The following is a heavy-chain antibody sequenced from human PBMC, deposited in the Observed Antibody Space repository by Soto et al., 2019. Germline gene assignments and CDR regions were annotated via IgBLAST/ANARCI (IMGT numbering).Heavy chain of an antibody. Sequence: ASVKVSCKASGYTFTSYAMHWVRQAPGQRLEWMGWINAGNGNTKYSQKFQDRVTITRDTSASTAYMELSSLRSEDTAVYYCARVARIDYGDSYYFDYWGQGTLVTVSS. CDR3: ARVARIDYGDSYYFDY. CDR2: INAGNGNT. V-gene: IGHV1-3*01. D-gene: IGHD4-17*01. J-gene: IGHJ4*02. CDR1: GYTFTSYA.